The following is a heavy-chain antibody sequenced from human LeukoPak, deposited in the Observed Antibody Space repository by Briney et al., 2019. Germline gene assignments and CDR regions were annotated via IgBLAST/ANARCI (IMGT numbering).Heavy chain of an antibody. J-gene: IGHJ3*02. CDR2: ISSSSSYI. D-gene: IGHD2-2*02. V-gene: IGHV3-21*01. Sequence: GGSLRLSCAASGFTFSSYSMNWVRQAPGKGLEWVSSISSSSSYIYYADSVKGRFTISRDNAKNSLYLQMNSLRAEDTAVYYCARTYCSSTSCYIWHASDIWGQGTMVTVSS. CDR1: GFTFSSYS. CDR3: ARTYCSSTSCYIWHASDI.